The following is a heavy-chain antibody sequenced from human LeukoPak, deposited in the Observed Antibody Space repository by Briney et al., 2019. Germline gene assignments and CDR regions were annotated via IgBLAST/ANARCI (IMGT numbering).Heavy chain of an antibody. CDR1: GGSISSGDYY. D-gene: IGHD2-2*01. CDR2: IYYSGST. CDR3: ARDPGGQLLHNWFDP. Sequence: PSETLSLTCTVSGGSISSGDYYWSWIRQPPGKGLEWIGYIYYSGSTYYNPSLKSRLTISVDTSKNQFSLKLSSVTAADTAVYYCARDPGGQLLHNWFDPWGQGTLVTVSS. V-gene: IGHV4-30-4*08. J-gene: IGHJ5*02.